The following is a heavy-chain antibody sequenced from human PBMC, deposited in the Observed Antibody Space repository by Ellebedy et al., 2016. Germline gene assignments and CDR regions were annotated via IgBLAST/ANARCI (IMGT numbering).Heavy chain of an antibody. CDR1: GGSISSGNYW. D-gene: IGHD3-9*01. V-gene: IGHV4-39*07. Sequence: SETLSLTCTVSGGSISSGNYWWGWIRQPPGKGLEFIGSMYYSGSTYYNPSLKSRVTISIDTSKNQLSLKLSSVTAADTAVYYCARDSSDVLRYFDWLLSGAFGIWGQGTMVTVSS. CDR2: MYYSGST. J-gene: IGHJ3*02. CDR3: ARDSSDVLRYFDWLLSGAFGI.